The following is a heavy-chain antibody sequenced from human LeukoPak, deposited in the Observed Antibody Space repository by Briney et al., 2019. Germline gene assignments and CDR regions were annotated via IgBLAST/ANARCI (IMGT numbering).Heavy chain of an antibody. CDR3: ARDSGTTGEVKFDP. J-gene: IGHJ5*02. CDR1: GGSISSYY. D-gene: IGHD3-10*01. Sequence: SETLSLTCTVSGGSISSYYWSWIRQPAGKGLEWIGCIYTVGSTTTYNPSLTSRVTMSVDTSKNQFSLKLSSVTAADTAVYYCARDSGTTGEVKFDPWGQGTLVTVSS. CDR2: IYTVGST. V-gene: IGHV4-4*07.